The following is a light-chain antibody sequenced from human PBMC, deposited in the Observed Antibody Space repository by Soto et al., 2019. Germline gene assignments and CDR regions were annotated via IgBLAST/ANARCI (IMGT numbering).Light chain of an antibody. CDR2: GAS. J-gene: IGKJ5*01. CDR1: QRVSSSY. CDR3: HQRQYWPPIT. Sequence: EIVLTQSPGTLSLSPGERATLSCRAIQRVSSSYLAWYQQKPGQAPRLLIYGASSRATGIPDRVSGSGSGTDFTLTISSLEPEDFAVYYCHQRQYWPPITFGQGTRLEI. V-gene: IGKV3D-20*02.